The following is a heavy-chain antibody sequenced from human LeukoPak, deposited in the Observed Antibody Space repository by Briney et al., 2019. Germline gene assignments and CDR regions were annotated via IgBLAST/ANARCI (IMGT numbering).Heavy chain of an antibody. CDR1: GYTFTGYY. D-gene: IGHD4-23*01. J-gene: IGHJ4*02. V-gene: IGHV1-2*02. CDR2: INPNSGGT. CDR3: ARDVAGGNPAGL. Sequence: ASVKVSCKASGYTFTGYYMHWVRQAPGQGLEWMGWINPNSGGTNYAQKFQGRVTMTRDTSISTVYMELSSLRSEDTAVYYCARDVAGGNPAGLWGQGTLVTVSS.